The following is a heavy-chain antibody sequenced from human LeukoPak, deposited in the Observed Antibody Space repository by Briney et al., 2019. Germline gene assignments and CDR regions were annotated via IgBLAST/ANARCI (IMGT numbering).Heavy chain of an antibody. V-gene: IGHV3-23*01. CDR2: ISPRGDIT. CDR1: GFIFSNHG. D-gene: IGHD5-12*01. Sequence: GGSLRLSCAASGFIFSNHGMNWDRQAPGKGLEWVSGISPRGDITYYTDSVKGRFTVSRDNFKNTVHLQVNSLRPEDTAVYFCAKDDAWIRFASWGQGILVTVSS. J-gene: IGHJ5*01. CDR3: AKDDAWIRFAS.